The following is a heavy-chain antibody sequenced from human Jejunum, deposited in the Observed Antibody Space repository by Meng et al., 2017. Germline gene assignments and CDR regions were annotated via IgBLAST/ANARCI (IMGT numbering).Heavy chain of an antibody. V-gene: IGHV4-4*02. Sequence: VQLQAPGPGLVKPSGTLSLTCAVSGGSITSTKWWSWVRQTPGKGLEWIGEVFHSGTPNYNPSLMSRLTMSVDKSKNQFSLNLTSVTAADTAVYYCASRPVGIRTYYFDCWGQGTLVTVSS. CDR3: ASRPVGIRTYYFDC. D-gene: IGHD2-21*01. J-gene: IGHJ4*02. CDR2: VFHSGTP. CDR1: GGSITSTKW.